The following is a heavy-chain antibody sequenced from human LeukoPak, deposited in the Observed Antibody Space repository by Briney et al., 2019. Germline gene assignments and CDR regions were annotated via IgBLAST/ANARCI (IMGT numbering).Heavy chain of an antibody. Sequence: PGGSLRLSCAASGFTVSSKYMSWVRQAPGKGLEWIGSVYYSGSTYYNPSLKSRVTISVDTSRTHFSLKLSSVTAADTAVYYCARQYGSSPIDYWGQGTLVTVSS. J-gene: IGHJ4*02. D-gene: IGHD6-13*01. V-gene: IGHV4-59*05. CDR3: ARQYGSSPIDY. CDR1: GFTVSSKY. CDR2: VYYSGST.